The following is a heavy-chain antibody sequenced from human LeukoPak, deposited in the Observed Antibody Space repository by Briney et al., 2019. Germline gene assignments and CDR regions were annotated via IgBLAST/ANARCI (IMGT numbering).Heavy chain of an antibody. Sequence: GGSLRLSCAASGFTFSSYAMSWVRQAPGKGLEWVSAISGSGGSTYYADSVKGRFTISRDNSKNTLYLQMNSLRAEDTAVYYCARSYYYGSPLYYYMDVWGKGTTVTVSS. CDR2: ISGSGGST. CDR3: ARSYYYGSPLYYYMDV. J-gene: IGHJ6*03. V-gene: IGHV3-23*01. CDR1: GFTFSSYA. D-gene: IGHD3-10*01.